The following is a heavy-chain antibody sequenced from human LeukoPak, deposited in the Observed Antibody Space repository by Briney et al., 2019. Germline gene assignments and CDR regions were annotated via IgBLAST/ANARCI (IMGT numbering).Heavy chain of an antibody. Sequence: GGPLRLSCATSGFTFNNYALHWVRQAPGKGLEWVAVISYDGSNKYYADSVKGRFTISRDNSKNTLYLQMNSLRAEDTAVYYCARDGDQLDNWFDPWGQGTLVTVSS. V-gene: IGHV3-30-3*01. J-gene: IGHJ5*02. CDR3: ARDGDQLDNWFDP. CDR2: ISYDGSNK. CDR1: GFTFNNYA. D-gene: IGHD2-2*01.